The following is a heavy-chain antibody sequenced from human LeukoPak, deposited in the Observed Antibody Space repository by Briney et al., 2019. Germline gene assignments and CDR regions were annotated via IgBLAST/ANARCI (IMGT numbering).Heavy chain of an antibody. CDR1: GGSISSGGYY. CDR3: ARSLAYYDFWSGYYKNWYFDL. J-gene: IGHJ2*01. D-gene: IGHD3-3*01. CDR2: IYHSGST. V-gene: IGHV4-30-2*01. Sequence: SETLSLTCTVSGGSISSGGYYWSWIRQPPGKGLEWIGYIYHSGSTYYNPSLKSRVTISVDRSKNQFSLKLSSVTAADTAVYYCARSLAYYDFWSGYYKNWYFDLWGRGTLVTVSS.